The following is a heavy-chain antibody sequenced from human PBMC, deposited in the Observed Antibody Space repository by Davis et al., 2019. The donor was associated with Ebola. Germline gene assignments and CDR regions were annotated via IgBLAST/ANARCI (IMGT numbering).Heavy chain of an antibody. Sequence: PSETLSLTCTVSGGSISSYYWSWIRQPPGKGLEWIGYIYYSGSTNYNPSLKSRVTISVDTSKNQFSLKLSSVTAADTAVYYCARQESSGYSPFDYWGQGTLVTVSS. CDR1: GGSISSYY. CDR2: IYYSGST. D-gene: IGHD3-22*01. CDR3: ARQESSGYSPFDY. V-gene: IGHV4-59*08. J-gene: IGHJ4*02.